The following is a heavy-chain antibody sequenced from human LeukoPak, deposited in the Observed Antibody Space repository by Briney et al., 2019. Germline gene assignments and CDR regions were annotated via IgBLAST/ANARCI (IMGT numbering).Heavy chain of an antibody. V-gene: IGHV4-4*02. CDR2: IYHSGST. J-gene: IGHJ6*04. CDR3: AGVDSSGWYQNYYYYYGMDV. D-gene: IGHD6-19*01. Sequence: SEPLSLTCAVSGGSISSSNWWSWVRPPPGKGLEWIGEIYHSGSTNYNPSLKSRATISVDKSKNQFSLKLSSVTAADTAVYYCAGVDSSGWYQNYYYYYGMDVWGKGTTVTVSS. CDR1: GGSISSSNW.